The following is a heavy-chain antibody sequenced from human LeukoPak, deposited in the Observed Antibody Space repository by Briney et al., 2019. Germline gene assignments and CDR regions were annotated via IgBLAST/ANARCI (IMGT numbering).Heavy chain of an antibody. CDR3: ATDRHWAFDY. Sequence: GGSLRLSCAASGFTFSSYAMSWVRQAPGKGLEWVSAISGSGGSTYYADSVKGRFTISRDNARNSLYLQMNSLRAEDTAVYYCATDRHWAFDYWGQGTLVTVSS. V-gene: IGHV3-23*01. J-gene: IGHJ4*02. D-gene: IGHD3-16*01. CDR2: ISGSGGST. CDR1: GFTFSSYA.